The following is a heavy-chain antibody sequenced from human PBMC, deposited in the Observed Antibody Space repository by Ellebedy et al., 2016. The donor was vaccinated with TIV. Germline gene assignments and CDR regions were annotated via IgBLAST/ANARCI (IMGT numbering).Heavy chain of an antibody. J-gene: IGHJ4*02. V-gene: IGHV3-23*01. D-gene: IGHD6-19*01. CDR1: GFTFSNYA. CDR2: ISSSGDTT. CDR3: ATDGGWYRFED. Sequence: PGGSLRLSCAASGFTFSNYAMNWVRQAPGKGLEWVSGISSSGDTTYYADSVKGRFTVSRDNSKNTLFLQVNSLRAEDTAVYYCATDGGWYRFEDWGQGTLVTVSS.